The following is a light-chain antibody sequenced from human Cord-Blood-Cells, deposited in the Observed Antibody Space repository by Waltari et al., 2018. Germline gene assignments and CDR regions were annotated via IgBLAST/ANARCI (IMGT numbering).Light chain of an antibody. V-gene: IGKV1-39*01. CDR2: AAS. Sequence: DIQMTQSPSSLPASVGDRVTITCRASQSISSYLNWYQQKPGKAPKLLIYAASSLQSGVPSRFSGSGSGTDFTLTISRLEPEDFAVYYCQQYGSSPGGVTFGPGTKVDIK. CDR1: QSISSY. J-gene: IGKJ3*01. CDR3: QQYGSSPGGVT.